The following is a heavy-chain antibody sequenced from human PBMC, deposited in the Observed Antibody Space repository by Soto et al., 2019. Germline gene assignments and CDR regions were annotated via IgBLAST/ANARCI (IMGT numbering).Heavy chain of an antibody. Sequence: PSETLSLTCTVSGGSISSSSYYWGWIRQPPGKGLEWIGSIYYSGSTYYNPSLKSRVTISVDTSKNQFSLKLSSVTAADTAVYYCARSAAGPLYWGQGTLVTVSS. CDR1: GGSISSSSYY. J-gene: IGHJ4*02. V-gene: IGHV4-39*01. CDR3: ARSAAGPLY. CDR2: IYYSGST. D-gene: IGHD6-13*01.